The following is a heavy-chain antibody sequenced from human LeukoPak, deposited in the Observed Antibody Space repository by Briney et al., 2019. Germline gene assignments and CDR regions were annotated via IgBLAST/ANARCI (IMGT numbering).Heavy chain of an antibody. CDR1: GFPFSNYW. CDR3: ARDQWPNDAFDI. Sequence: PGGSLRLSCAGSGFPFSNYWMAWVRQAPGKGLEWVANIKQGGIEKFYVDSVKGRFTISRDDAKSSLYPQMNSLRVEDTAVYYCARDQWPNDAFDIWGQGTMVTVSS. D-gene: IGHD6-19*01. J-gene: IGHJ3*02. CDR2: IKQGGIEK. V-gene: IGHV3-7*01.